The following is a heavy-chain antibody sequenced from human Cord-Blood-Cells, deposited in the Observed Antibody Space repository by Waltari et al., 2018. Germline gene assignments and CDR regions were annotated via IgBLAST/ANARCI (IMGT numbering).Heavy chain of an antibody. CDR2: IYSGGSK. CDR1: GFTVSSNY. CDR3: ARDGTGTTEGAFDI. V-gene: IGHV3-53*01. D-gene: IGHD1-7*01. Sequence: EVQLVESGGGLIQPGGSLRLSCAASGFTVSSNYMSWVRQAPGKGLEWVSVIYSGGSKYYADSRDNSKNTLYLQMNSLRAEDTAVYYCARDGTGTTEGAFDIWGQGTMVTVSS. J-gene: IGHJ3*02.